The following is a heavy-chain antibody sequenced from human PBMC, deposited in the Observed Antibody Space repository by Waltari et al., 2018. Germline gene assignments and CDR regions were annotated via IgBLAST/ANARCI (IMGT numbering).Heavy chain of an antibody. J-gene: IGHJ4*02. V-gene: IGHV3-23*04. Sequence: EVQLVESGGGLVQPGGSLRLSCVASGFTFSSYAMSWVRQAPGKGLEWVSAISGSGGSTYYADSVKGRFTISRDNSKNTLYLQMNSLRAEDTAVYYCANIENSSGWTFDYWGQGTLVTVSS. CDR3: ANIENSSGWTFDY. CDR2: ISGSGGST. D-gene: IGHD6-19*01. CDR1: GFTFSSYA.